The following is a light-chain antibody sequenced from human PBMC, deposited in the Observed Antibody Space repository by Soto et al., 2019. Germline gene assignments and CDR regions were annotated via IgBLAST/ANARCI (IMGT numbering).Light chain of an antibody. CDR2: DAS. Sequence: IVLTQSPAPLSLSPGETATLSCRAGQSISSYLAWYQQKSRQAPRLLIYDASNRATGTPARFSGSGSGTDFTLTINSLEPEDSAGYYCQQRYVWFTFGSGTKVDIK. J-gene: IGKJ3*01. CDR1: QSISSY. CDR3: QQRYVWFT. V-gene: IGKV3-11*01.